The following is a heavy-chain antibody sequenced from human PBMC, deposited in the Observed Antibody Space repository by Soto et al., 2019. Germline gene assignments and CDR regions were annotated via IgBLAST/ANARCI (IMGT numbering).Heavy chain of an antibody. V-gene: IGHV4-59*01. Sequence: SETLSLTCTVSGGSISSYYWSWIRQPPGKGLEWIGYIHYSGSTNYNPSLKSRVTISVDTSKNQFSLKLNSVTAADTAVYYCARVGYDSSGYYYLFDYWGQGTLVTVSS. J-gene: IGHJ4*02. D-gene: IGHD3-22*01. CDR2: IHYSGST. CDR3: ARVGYDSSGYYYLFDY. CDR1: GGSISSYY.